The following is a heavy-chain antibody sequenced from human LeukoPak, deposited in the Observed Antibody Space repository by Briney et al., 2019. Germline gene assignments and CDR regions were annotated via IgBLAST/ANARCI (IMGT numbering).Heavy chain of an antibody. J-gene: IGHJ3*02. V-gene: IGHV3-21*01. D-gene: IGHD3-16*02. CDR2: ISSSSSYT. CDR1: GFTFSSYT. Sequence: PGGSLRLSCAASGFTFSSYTLNWVRQAPGKGLEWVSSISSSSSYTYYADSLKGRFTISRDNAKNSLYLQMNSLRAEDTAVYNCARDRDYDYVWGSYRPDAFDIWGQGTMVTVSS. CDR3: ARDRDYDYVWGSYRPDAFDI.